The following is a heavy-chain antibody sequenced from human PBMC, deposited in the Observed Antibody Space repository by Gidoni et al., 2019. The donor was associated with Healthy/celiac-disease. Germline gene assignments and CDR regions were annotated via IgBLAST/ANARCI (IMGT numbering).Heavy chain of an antibody. CDR1: GFTFSSYG. J-gene: IGHJ4*02. CDR2: IWYDGSNK. V-gene: IGHV3-33*01. D-gene: IGHD1-26*01. CDR3: AREFRGSYGAGLDY. Sequence: QVQLVESGVGVVQPGRSLRLSCASSGFTFSSYGMHWVRQAPGKGLEWVAVIWYDGSNKYYADSVKGRFTISRDNSKNTLYLQMNSLRAEDTAVYYCAREFRGSYGAGLDYWGQGTLVTVSS.